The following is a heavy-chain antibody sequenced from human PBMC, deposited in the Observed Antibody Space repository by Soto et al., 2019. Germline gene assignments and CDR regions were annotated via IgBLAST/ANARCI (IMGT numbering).Heavy chain of an antibody. D-gene: IGHD6-13*01. V-gene: IGHV4-39*01. Sequence: SETLSLTCTVSGGSISTSNYYWAWVRQAPGKGLEWIANLYYRGDTYYHPSLRSRLTVSVDTSKNQFSPKLSSRTPADTAIYFCESLQVPGNFDYWGQGTMVTVSS. CDR2: LYYRGDT. J-gene: IGHJ4*02. CDR1: GGSISTSNYY. CDR3: ESLQVPGNFDY.